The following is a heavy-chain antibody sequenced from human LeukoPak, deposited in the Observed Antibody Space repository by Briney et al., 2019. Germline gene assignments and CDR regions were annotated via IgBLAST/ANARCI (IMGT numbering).Heavy chain of an antibody. CDR3: AKDTTAYYYYDGMDV. Sequence: ARSLTLSCAASGFTFDDYAMHWVRQAPRKGQGWVSGISWNSGSIGYADSVKGRFTISRDNAKNSLYLQMNSLSAEDTALYYCAKDTTAYYYYDGMDVWGQGTTVTVSS. CDR2: ISWNSGSI. J-gene: IGHJ6*02. V-gene: IGHV3-9*01. CDR1: GFTFDDYA.